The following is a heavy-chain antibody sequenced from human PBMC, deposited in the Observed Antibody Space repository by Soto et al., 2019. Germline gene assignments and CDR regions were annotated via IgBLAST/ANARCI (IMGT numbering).Heavy chain of an antibody. V-gene: IGHV1-69*06. CDR2: IIPSYDRT. J-gene: IGHJ4*02. CDR1: GDAFKSYA. D-gene: IGHD4-17*01. Sequence: QVLLLRSGSEVKKAGSSVKVSCKASGDAFKSYAIHWVRQAPGQGLEYMGRIIPSYDRTQYAQKFQGRLTLTADMYTSTVYMELSSLRSEDMAVYYCARDPTNDYGDDTFASWGQGTKVSVSA. CDR3: ARDPTNDYGDDTFAS.